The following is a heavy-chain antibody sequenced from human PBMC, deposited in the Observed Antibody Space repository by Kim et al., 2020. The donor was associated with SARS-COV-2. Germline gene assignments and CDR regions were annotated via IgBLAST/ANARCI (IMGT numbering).Heavy chain of an antibody. Sequence: GGSLRLSCAASGFTFSSYAMSWVRQAPGKGLEWVSAISGSGGSTYYADSVKGRFTISRDNSKNTLYLQTNSLRAEDTAVYYCAKLGRIVVVVASYDDYWGQGTLVTVSS. D-gene: IGHD2-15*01. CDR3: AKLGRIVVVVASYDDY. V-gene: IGHV3-23*01. J-gene: IGHJ4*02. CDR1: GFTFSSYA. CDR2: ISGSGGST.